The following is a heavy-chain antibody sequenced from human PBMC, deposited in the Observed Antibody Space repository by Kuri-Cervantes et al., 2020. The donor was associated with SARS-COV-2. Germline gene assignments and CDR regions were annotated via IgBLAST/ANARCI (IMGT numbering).Heavy chain of an antibody. J-gene: IGHJ4*02. CDR1: GGSISSYYW. V-gene: IGHV2-5*01. CDR3: AHIPLAAAGYFDY. D-gene: IGHD6-13*01. Sequence: TLSLTCTVSGGSISSYYWSWIRQPPGKALEWLALIYWNDDKRYSPSLKSRLTITKDTSKNQVVLTMTNMDPVDTATYYCAHIPLAAAGYFDYWGQGTLVTVSS. CDR2: IYWNDDK.